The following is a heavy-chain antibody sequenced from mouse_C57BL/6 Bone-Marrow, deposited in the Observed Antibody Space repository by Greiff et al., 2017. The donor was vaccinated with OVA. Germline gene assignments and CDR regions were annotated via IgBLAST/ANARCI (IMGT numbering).Heavy chain of an antibody. D-gene: IGHD1-1*01. V-gene: IGHV7-3*01. Sequence: EVKLMESGGGLVQPGGSLSLSCAASGFTFTDYYMSWVRQPPGKALEWLGFIRNKANGYTTEYSASVKGRFTISRDNSQSILYLQMNALRAEDSATYYCALRRRYWYFDVWGTGTTVTVSS. CDR3: ALRRRYWYFDV. J-gene: IGHJ1*03. CDR2: IRNKANGYTT. CDR1: GFTFTDYY.